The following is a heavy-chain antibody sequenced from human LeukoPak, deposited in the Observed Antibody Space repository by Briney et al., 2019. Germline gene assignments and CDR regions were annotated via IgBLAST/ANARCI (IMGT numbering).Heavy chain of an antibody. CDR3: ARGGYCSGGSCYRFNAFDI. V-gene: IGHV3-48*03. CDR2: ISSSAITI. J-gene: IGHJ3*02. CDR1: GFRFSSYE. D-gene: IGHD2-15*01. Sequence: PGGSLRLSCAASGFRFSSYEMNWVRPAPGKGLEWVSYISSSAITIYADSVKGRFTISRDNAKNSLYLQMNSLRAEDTALYYCARGGYCSGGSCYRFNAFDIWGQGTMVTVSS.